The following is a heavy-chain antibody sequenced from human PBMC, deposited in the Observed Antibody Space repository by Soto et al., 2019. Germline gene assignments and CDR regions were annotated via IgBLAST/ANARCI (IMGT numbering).Heavy chain of an antibody. CDR2: IYHSGST. D-gene: IGHD6-19*01. CDR1: SGSITSSNW. V-gene: IGHV4-4*02. CDR3: AGGAVAGTSPAY. Sequence: QVQLQESGPGLVKPSGTLSLTCAVSSGSITSSNWWSWVRQPPGKGLEWIGEIYHSGSTNYNPSLMSRVTISVDKSKNVFSLKLSSVTAADTAMYYCAGGAVAGTSPAYWGQGTLVTVSS. J-gene: IGHJ4*02.